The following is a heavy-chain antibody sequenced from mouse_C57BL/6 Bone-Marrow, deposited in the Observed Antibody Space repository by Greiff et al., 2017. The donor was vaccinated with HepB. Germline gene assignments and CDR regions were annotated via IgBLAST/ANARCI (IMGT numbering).Heavy chain of an antibody. J-gene: IGHJ2*01. CDR1: GFTFTDYY. Sequence: DVKLVESGGGLVQPGGSLSLSCAASGFTFTDYYMSWVRQPPGKALEWLGFIRNKANGYTTEYSASVKGRFTISIDNSRSILYLQMNALRAEDSATYYCARYYFDYWGQGTTLTVSS. CDR2: IRNKANGYTT. V-gene: IGHV7-3*01. CDR3: ARYYFDY.